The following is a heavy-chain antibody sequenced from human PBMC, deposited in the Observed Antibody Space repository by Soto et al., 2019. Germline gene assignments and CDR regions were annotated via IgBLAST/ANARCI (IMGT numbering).Heavy chain of an antibody. Sequence: LSLTCAVYGGSFSGYYWSWIRQPPGKGLEWIGEINHSGSTNYNPSLKSRVTISVDTSKNQFSLKLSSVTAADTAVYYCARKPSGFFDYWGQGTLVTVSS. CDR2: INHSGST. CDR3: ARKPSGFFDY. D-gene: IGHD6-6*01. J-gene: IGHJ4*02. V-gene: IGHV4-34*01. CDR1: GGSFSGYY.